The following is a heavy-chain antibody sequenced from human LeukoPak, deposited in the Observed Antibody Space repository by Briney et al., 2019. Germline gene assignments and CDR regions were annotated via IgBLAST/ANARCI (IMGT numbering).Heavy chain of an antibody. CDR3: ATEYYDFWSGSIRLSNYFDY. J-gene: IGHJ4*02. CDR1: GGSFSGYY. Sequence: SETLSLTCAVSGGSFSGYYWSWIRQPPGKGLEWIGEINHSGSTTYNPSFMSRGITLVDTSKTQFSLKLSSVTASDTAVYYCATEYYDFWSGSIRLSNYFDYWGQGTLVTVSS. CDR2: INHSGST. V-gene: IGHV4-34*01. D-gene: IGHD3-3*01.